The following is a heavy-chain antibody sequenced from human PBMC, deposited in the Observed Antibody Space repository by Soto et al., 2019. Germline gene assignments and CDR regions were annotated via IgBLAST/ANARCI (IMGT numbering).Heavy chain of an antibody. Sequence: GESLKISCKGSGYSFTSYWISWVRQMPGKGLEWMGRIDPSDSYTNYSPSFQGHVTISADKSISTAYLQWSSLKASDTAMYYCARKRGYVDTAMARYYYYGMDVWGQGTTVTVSS. J-gene: IGHJ6*02. V-gene: IGHV5-10-1*01. CDR2: IDPSDSYT. CDR1: GYSFTSYW. CDR3: ARKRGYVDTAMARYYYYGMDV. D-gene: IGHD5-18*01.